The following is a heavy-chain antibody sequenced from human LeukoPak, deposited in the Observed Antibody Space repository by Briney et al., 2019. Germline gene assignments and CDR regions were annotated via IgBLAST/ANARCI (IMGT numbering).Heavy chain of an antibody. D-gene: IGHD3-10*01. CDR3: ARGQYYYGSGSYYQYFDY. V-gene: IGHV4-39*07. CDR2: IYYSGST. J-gene: IGHJ4*02. Sequence: SETLSLTCTVSGGSISSSSYYWGWIRQPPGKGLEWIGNIYYSGSTYYKPSLKSRVTISVDTSKNQLSLKVSFVTAADTAVYYCARGQYYYGSGSYYQYFDYWGQGTLVTVSS. CDR1: GGSISSSSYY.